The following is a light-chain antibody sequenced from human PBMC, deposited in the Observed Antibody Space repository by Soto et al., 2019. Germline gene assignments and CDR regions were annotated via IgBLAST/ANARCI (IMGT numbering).Light chain of an antibody. CDR3: QQYNDYWT. Sequence: DIQMTQSPATLSASVGDRVTITCRASQSVRSWLAWYQQKPGTAPKLLIFDASRLESGVPSRFSGSASGTEFTLTISSLQPDDFATYYCQQYNDYWTFGQGTKVDIK. V-gene: IGKV1-5*01. CDR2: DAS. CDR1: QSVRSW. J-gene: IGKJ1*01.